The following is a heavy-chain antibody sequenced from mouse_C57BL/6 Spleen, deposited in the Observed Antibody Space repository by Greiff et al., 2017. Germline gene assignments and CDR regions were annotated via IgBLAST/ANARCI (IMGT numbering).Heavy chain of an antibody. CDR3: ARGGSYDWYFDV. CDR2: IYPGDGDT. CDR1: GYAFSSSW. J-gene: IGHJ1*03. D-gene: IGHD1-1*02. Sequence: QVQLKESGPELVKPGASVKISCKASGYAFSSSWMNWVKQRPGKGLEWIGRIYPGDGDTNYNGKFKGKATLTADKSSSTAYIQLSSLTSEDSAVYFCARGGSYDWYFDVWGTGTTVTVSS. V-gene: IGHV1-82*01.